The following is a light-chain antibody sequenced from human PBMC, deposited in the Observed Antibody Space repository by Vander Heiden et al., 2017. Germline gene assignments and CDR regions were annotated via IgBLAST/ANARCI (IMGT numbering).Light chain of an antibody. V-gene: IGLV2-14*03. CDR2: DVS. Sequence: QSALTPPASVSGSPGQSITISCTGTSSDVGGYNYVSGYQHHPGKAPTLMIYDVSNRPSAVSNRFSGSKSGNTASLTIAGLQAEDEADYYCSSYTSSSTHYVFGTGTKVTVL. J-gene: IGLJ1*01. CDR1: SSDVGGYNY. CDR3: SSYTSSSTHYV.